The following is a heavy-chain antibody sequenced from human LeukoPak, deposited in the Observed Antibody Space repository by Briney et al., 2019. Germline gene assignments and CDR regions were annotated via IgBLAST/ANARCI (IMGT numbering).Heavy chain of an antibody. J-gene: IGHJ6*02. CDR2: IYYSGST. CDR3: ARSPYSYGPYYYYGIDV. D-gene: IGHD5-18*01. Sequence: PSETLSLTCTVSGGSISSYYWSWIRQPPGKGLEWIGYIYYSGSTNYNPSLKSRVTISVDTSKNQFSLKLSSVTAADTAVYYCARSPYSYGPYYYYGIDVWGQGTTVTVSS. CDR1: GGSISSYY. V-gene: IGHV4-59*01.